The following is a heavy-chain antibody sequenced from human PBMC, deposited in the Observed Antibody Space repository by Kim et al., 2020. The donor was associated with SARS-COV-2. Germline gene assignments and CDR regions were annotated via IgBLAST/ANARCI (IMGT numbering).Heavy chain of an antibody. CDR2: IGPTGDT. V-gene: IGHV3-13*01. CDR1: GLTFSTSD. J-gene: IGHJ4*02. Sequence: GGSLRLSCVVSGLTFSTSDMHWVRQPTGKGLEWVSAIGPTGDTYYPDSVKGRFTISRENAKSSLFLQMNSLRAGDTAVYYCARAIPAARGVNYFDYWGQGTLVTVSS. CDR3: ARAIPAARGVNYFDY. D-gene: IGHD3-10*01.